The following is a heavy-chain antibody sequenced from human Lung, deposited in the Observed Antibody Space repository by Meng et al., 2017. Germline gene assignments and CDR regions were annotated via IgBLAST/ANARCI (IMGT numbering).Heavy chain of an antibody. CDR3: TTDDYGHQGFPFDF. V-gene: IGHV3-15*01. CDR2: IKSKNAGETA. J-gene: IGHJ4*02. D-gene: IGHD3-16*01. Sequence: EGVRVGSGGGVGKPGGSLRLSCAVSGLVFKNAWMTWVRQAPGKGLEWVGRIKSKNAGETADYAAPVKGRFTMSRDDSKNTLYLQMNSLKTEDTGVYYCTTDDYGHQGFPFDFWGQGTLVTVSS. CDR1: GLVFKNAW.